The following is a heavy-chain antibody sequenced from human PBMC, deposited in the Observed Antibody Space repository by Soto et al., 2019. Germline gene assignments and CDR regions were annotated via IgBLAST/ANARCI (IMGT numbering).Heavy chain of an antibody. V-gene: IGHV1-69*13. Sequence: SVKVSCKASGGTFSSYAISWVRQAPGQGLEWMGGINHGVGTAIYSQKFQGRVTITADASTSTAYMELSSLRSEDTAVYYCARDPSPNSVHFDYRGPGTLVTVSS. D-gene: IGHD1-26*01. CDR2: INHGVGTA. CDR3: ARDPSPNSVHFDY. J-gene: IGHJ4*02. CDR1: GGTFSSYA.